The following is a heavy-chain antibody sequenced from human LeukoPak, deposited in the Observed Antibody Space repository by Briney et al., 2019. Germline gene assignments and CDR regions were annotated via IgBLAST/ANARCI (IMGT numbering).Heavy chain of an antibody. V-gene: IGHV3-48*01. CDR3: ARDYKYAFDN. Sequence: GGSLRLSCAASGFTFSDYSMNWVRQAPGKGLEWISYIGIDSGNTNYADSVKGRFTISGDKAKNSLYLQMNSLRVEDTAVYYCARDYKYAFDNWGRGTLVTVSS. CDR2: IGIDSGNT. CDR1: GFTFSDYS. J-gene: IGHJ2*01. D-gene: IGHD5-24*01.